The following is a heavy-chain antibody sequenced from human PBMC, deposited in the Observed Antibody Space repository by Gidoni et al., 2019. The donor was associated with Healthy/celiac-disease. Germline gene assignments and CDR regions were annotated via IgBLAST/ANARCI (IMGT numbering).Heavy chain of an antibody. J-gene: IGHJ4*02. V-gene: IGHV4-4*02. CDR1: GGPLISSNW. CDR3: ARVPYRTTVTTEFDY. Sequence: QVQLQESGPGLVKPSGTLSLTCAVSGGPLISSNWGSWVRQPPGKGLEWVGEIYTSGSTNYNPSLKSRVTISVDKSKNQFSLKLSSVTAADTAVYYCARVPYRTTVTTEFDYWGQGTLVTVSS. CDR2: IYTSGST. D-gene: IGHD4-17*01.